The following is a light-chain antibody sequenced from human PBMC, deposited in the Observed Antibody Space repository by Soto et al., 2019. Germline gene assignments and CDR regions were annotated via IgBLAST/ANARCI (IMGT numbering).Light chain of an antibody. CDR2: GAN. Sequence: ERVMTQSPATLAVSPGGRASLSCRASQTVKGDLAWYQQRPGQAPSLLIFGANTRASGVPDRFSGSGSETDFTLNISSLQSDDFAVYYCQQYYNWPVTFGGGTKVEVK. J-gene: IGKJ4*01. CDR3: QQYYNWPVT. V-gene: IGKV3D-15*01. CDR1: QTVKGD.